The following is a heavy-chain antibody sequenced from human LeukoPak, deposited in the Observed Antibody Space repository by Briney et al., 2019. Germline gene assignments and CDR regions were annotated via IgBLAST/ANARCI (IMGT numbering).Heavy chain of an antibody. J-gene: IGHJ6*02. CDR2: IIPILGIA. V-gene: IGHV1-69*04. D-gene: IGHD6-13*01. CDR1: GGTFSSYA. CDR3: ARTTPMYSSSWYLAGEHYGMDV. Sequence: SVKVSCKTSGGTFSSYAISWVRQAPGQGLEWMGRIIPILGIANYAQKFQGRATITADKSTSTAYMELSSLRSEDTAVYYCARTTPMYSSSWYLAGEHYGMDVWGQGTTVTVSS.